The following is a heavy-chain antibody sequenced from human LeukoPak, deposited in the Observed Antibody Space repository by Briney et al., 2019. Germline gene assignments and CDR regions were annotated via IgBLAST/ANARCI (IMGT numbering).Heavy chain of an antibody. CDR3: ARDWIQGGSGWYRYYFDY. D-gene: IGHD6-19*01. V-gene: IGHV1-69*01. CDR1: GGTFSSYA. CDR2: IIPIFGTA. J-gene: IGHJ4*02. Sequence: SVKVSCKASGGTFSSYAISWVRQAPGQGREWMGGIIPIFGTANYAQKFQGRVTITADESTSTAYMELSSLRSEDTAVYYCARDWIQGGSGWYRYYFDYWGQGTLVTVSS.